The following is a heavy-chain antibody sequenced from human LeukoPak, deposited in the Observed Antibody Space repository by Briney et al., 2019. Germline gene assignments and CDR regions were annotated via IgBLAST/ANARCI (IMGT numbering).Heavy chain of an antibody. J-gene: IGHJ3*02. CDR1: GGSISSGSYY. V-gene: IGHV4-61*02. D-gene: IGHD2-2*01. CDR2: IYTSGST. Sequence: SETLSLTCTVSGGSISSGSYYWSWIRQPAGKGLEWIGRIYTSGSTNYNPSLKSRVTISVDTSKNQFSLKLSSVTAADTAVYYCARDGFSVVVVPVALDVFDIWGQGTMVTVSS. CDR3: ARDGFSVVVVPVALDVFDI.